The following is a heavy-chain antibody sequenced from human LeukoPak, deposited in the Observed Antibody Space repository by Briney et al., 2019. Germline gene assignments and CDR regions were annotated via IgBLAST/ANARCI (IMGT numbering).Heavy chain of an antibody. Sequence: GESPKISCKGSGYIFNSYWLGGVRQMPGKGLEWMGIIYPGDSDTRYSPSFQGQVTISADKSISTAYVQWSSVKASDTAMYYCARQPYYHDNRRYYCFDYWGEGTLVTVSS. CDR1: GYIFNSYW. D-gene: IGHD3-22*01. J-gene: IGHJ4*02. CDR2: IYPGDSDT. V-gene: IGHV5-51*01. CDR3: ARQPYYHDNRRYYCFDY.